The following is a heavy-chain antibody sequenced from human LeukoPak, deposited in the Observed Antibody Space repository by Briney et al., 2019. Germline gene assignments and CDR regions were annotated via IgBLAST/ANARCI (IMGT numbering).Heavy chain of an antibody. CDR3: AKKRDWFDP. V-gene: IGHV4-59*03. J-gene: IGHJ5*02. Sequence: SETLSLTCTVSGGSISGYYWTWIRQPPGEGLEWIGYIYYTGNTNYNPSLKSRVTISVDTSKNQFSLRLSSVTAADTAVYYCAKKRDWFDPWGREPWSPSPQ. CDR2: IYYTGNT. CDR1: GGSISGYY.